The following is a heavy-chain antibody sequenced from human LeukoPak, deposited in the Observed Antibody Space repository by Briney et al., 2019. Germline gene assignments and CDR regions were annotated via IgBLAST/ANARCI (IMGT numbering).Heavy chain of an antibody. D-gene: IGHD3-10*01. CDR1: GVSFSGYY. Sequence: PSETLSLTCAVYGVSFSGYYWSWIRQPPGKGLDWIGEINHSGSTNYNPSLTSRVTISVDTSKNQFSLKLSSVTAADTAVYYCARGSPHYYGSRYNWFDPWGQGTLVTVSS. CDR2: INHSGST. J-gene: IGHJ5*02. V-gene: IGHV4-34*01. CDR3: ARGSPHYYGSRYNWFDP.